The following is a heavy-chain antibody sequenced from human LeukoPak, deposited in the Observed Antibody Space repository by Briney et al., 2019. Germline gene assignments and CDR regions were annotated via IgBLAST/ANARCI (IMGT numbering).Heavy chain of an antibody. CDR1: DYTFTSYG. V-gene: IGHV1-18*01. CDR2: ISDYYGNT. CDR3: ARDLWSDITARLPSGVPDY. J-gene: IGHJ4*02. D-gene: IGHD6-6*01. Sequence: ASVKVSCKASDYTFTSYGISWVRQAPGQGLEWMGWISDYYGNTDYAQTLQGRVTMTTDTSTSTAYMELRSLRSDDTAVYYCARDLWSDITARLPSGVPDYWGQGTLVTVSS.